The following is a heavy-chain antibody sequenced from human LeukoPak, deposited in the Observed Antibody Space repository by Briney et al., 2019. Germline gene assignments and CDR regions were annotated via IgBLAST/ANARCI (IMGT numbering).Heavy chain of an antibody. CDR1: GGTFSSYA. CDR3: ASLIVVVPAAIQESLDY. D-gene: IGHD2-2*02. J-gene: IGHJ4*02. V-gene: IGHV1-69*04. Sequence: SVKVSCKASGGTFSSYAISWVRQAPGQGLEWMGRIIPILGIANYAQKFQGRVTITADKSTSTAYMELSSLRSEDTAVYYCASLIVVVPAAIQESLDYWGQGALVTVSS. CDR2: IIPILGIA.